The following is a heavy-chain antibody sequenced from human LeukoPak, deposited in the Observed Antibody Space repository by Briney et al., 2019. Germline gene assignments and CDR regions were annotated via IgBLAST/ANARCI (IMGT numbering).Heavy chain of an antibody. CDR1: GGSISSYY. J-gene: IGHJ4*02. CDR2: IYYSGST. D-gene: IGHD1-26*01. V-gene: IGHV4-59*08. Sequence: SETLSLTCTVSGGSISSYYWSWIRQPPGKGLEWIGYIYYSGSTNYNPSLKSRVTISVDTSKNQFSLKLSSVTAADAAVYYCARQGYSGSYPFDYWGQETLVTVSS. CDR3: ARQGYSGSYPFDY.